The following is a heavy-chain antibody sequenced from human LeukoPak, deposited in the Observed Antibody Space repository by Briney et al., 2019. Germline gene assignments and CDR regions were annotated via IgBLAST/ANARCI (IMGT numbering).Heavy chain of an antibody. CDR1: GYTFTSYG. Sequence: ASVKVSCKASGYTFTSYGISWVRQAPGQGLEWMGWVSAYNGNTNYAQKLQGRVTMTTDTSTSTAYMELRSLRSDDTAVYYCARDDWLGYCSGGSCLVDYWGQGTLVTVSS. J-gene: IGHJ4*02. CDR3: ARDDWLGYCSGGSCLVDY. V-gene: IGHV1-18*01. D-gene: IGHD2-15*01. CDR2: VSAYNGNT.